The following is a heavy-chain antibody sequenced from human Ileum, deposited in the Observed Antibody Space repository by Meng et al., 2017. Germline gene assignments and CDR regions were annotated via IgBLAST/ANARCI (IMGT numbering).Heavy chain of an antibody. CDR1: GASVSSNNDG. CDR3: ARDHWGSLDY. J-gene: IGHJ4*02. D-gene: IGHD7-27*01. V-gene: IGHV4-61*01. Sequence: HVERQDAGSGLVRSSDTLSLTCSVSGASVSSNNDGWGWIRQPPGKGLEWIGYGSTNHNPSLKSRVTISVDTSKNQFFLTLNSVTAADTAIYYCARDHWGSLDYWGQGILVTVSS. CDR2: GST.